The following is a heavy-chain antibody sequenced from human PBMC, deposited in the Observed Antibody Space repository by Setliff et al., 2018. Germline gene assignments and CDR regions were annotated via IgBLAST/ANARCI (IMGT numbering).Heavy chain of an antibody. D-gene: IGHD1-20*01. CDR3: AKGGNWDDQHYVYDI. V-gene: IGHV3-48*03. J-gene: IGHJ3*02. Sequence: PGGSLRLSCAVSGFTFSNHGMNWVRQAPGKGLEWVSYINSWGTTKYYADSVKGRFTISRDNAKNSLYLQLNGLRADDTAIYYCAKGGNWDDQHYVYDIWGQGTMVTVSS. CDR1: GFTFSNHG. CDR2: INSWGTTK.